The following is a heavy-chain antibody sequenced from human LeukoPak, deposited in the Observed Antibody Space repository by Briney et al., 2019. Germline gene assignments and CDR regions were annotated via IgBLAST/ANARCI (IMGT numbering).Heavy chain of an antibody. J-gene: IGHJ4*02. CDR2: IKQDGSEK. Sequence: GSLRPSCAASGFTFSSYWMSWVRQAPGKGREWVANIKQDGSEKYYEDSVKGRFTISRDNAKNSLYLQMNSLRAEDTAVYYCASVLRYFDWSFDYWGRGTLVTVSS. V-gene: IGHV3-7*01. CDR1: GFTFSSYW. D-gene: IGHD3-9*01. CDR3: ASVLRYFDWSFDY.